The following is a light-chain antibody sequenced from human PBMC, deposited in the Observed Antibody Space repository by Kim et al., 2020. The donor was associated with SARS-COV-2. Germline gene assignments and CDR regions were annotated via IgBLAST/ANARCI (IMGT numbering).Light chain of an antibody. CDR2: SNN. J-gene: IGLJ3*02. Sequence: QSVLTQPPSASGTPGQRVTISCSGSSSNIGSNTVNWYQQLPGTAPKLLIYSNNQRPSGLPDRFSGSKSGTSASLAISGLQSEDEADYYCAAWDDSLNGWVFGRGTQLTVL. CDR1: SSNIGSNT. V-gene: IGLV1-44*01. CDR3: AAWDDSLNGWV.